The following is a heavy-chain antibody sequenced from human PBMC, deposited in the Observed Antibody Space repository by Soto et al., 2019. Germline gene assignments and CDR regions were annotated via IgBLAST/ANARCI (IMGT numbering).Heavy chain of an antibody. CDR3: ARGFSGGDADRCDP. D-gene: IGHD2-21*02. J-gene: IGHJ5*02. CDR2: INAGNGNT. V-gene: IGHV1-3*01. Sequence: QVQLVQSGAEVKKPGASVKVSCKASGYTFTSYAMHWVRQAPGQSLEWMGWINAGNGNTKYSQKFQGRVTITRDTTASTAYRELSSLRSEATAVYYCARGFSGGDADRCDPWCQGTLVTVSS. CDR1: GYTFTSYA.